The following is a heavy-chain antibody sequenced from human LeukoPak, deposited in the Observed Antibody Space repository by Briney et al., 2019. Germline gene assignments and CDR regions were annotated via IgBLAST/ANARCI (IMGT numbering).Heavy chain of an antibody. D-gene: IGHD1-26*01. CDR3: ARDGVGGGSYYSAY. Sequence: SETLSLTCTVSGGSISSSNYYWGWIRQPPGKGLEWIGSIYYSGSTYYNLTLKSRLTISVDTSKNQFSLKLSSVTAADTALYYCARDGVGGGSYYSAYWGQGTLVTVSS. V-gene: IGHV4-39*07. CDR1: GGSISSSNYY. CDR2: IYYSGST. J-gene: IGHJ4*02.